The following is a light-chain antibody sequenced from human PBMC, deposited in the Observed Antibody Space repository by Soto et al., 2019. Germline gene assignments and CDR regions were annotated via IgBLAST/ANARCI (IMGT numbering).Light chain of an antibody. CDR1: SSDVGSYNL. Sequence: QSVLTQPASVSGSPGQSITISCTGTSSDVGSYNLVSWYQQHPGKAPKLMIYANNNRPSGVPDRFSGSKSGTSASLAITGLQAEDEADYYCQSYDSSRSPLYVFGTGTKVTVL. CDR3: QSYDSSRSPLYV. V-gene: IGLV2-14*02. J-gene: IGLJ1*01. CDR2: ANN.